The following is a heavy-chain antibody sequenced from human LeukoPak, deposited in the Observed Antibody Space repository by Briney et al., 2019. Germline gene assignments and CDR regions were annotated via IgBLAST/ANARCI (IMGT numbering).Heavy chain of an antibody. Sequence: SETLSLTCTVSGGSISRSSYYWGWIRQPPGKGLEWIGSMYYSGSTFYNPSLKSRVTILVDTSKNQFSLKLSSVTAADTTVYYCARDYGSGRRYYYMDVWGKGTTVTVSS. CDR3: ARDYGSGRRYYYMDV. CDR2: MYYSGST. CDR1: GGSISRSSYY. D-gene: IGHD3-10*01. J-gene: IGHJ6*03. V-gene: IGHV4-39*07.